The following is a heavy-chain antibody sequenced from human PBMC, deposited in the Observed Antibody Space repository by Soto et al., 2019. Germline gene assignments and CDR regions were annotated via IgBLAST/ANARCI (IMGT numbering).Heavy chain of an antibody. CDR2: IYYSGST. J-gene: IGHJ5*02. Sequence: QVQLQESGPGLVKPSQTLSLTCTVSGGSISSGDYYWSWIRQPPGKGLEWIGYIYYSGSTYYNPSLKSRVTISVDTSKNQFSLKLSSVTAADTAVYYCARDANDYVWGSYRPQRAFDPWGQGTLVTVSS. CDR1: GGSISSGDYY. V-gene: IGHV4-30-4*01. CDR3: ARDANDYVWGSYRPQRAFDP. D-gene: IGHD3-16*02.